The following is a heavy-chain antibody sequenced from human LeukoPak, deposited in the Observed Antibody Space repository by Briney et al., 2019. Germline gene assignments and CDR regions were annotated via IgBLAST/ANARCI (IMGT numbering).Heavy chain of an antibody. V-gene: IGHV3-23*01. Sequence: PWGSLRLSCAASGFTFSSYGMSWVRQAPGKGLEWVSAISGSGGSTYYADSVKGRFTISRDNSKNTLYLQMNSLRAEDTAVYYCAKDQAYCSGGSCYHYFDYWGQGTLVTVSS. J-gene: IGHJ4*02. CDR1: GFTFSSYG. CDR2: ISGSGGST. D-gene: IGHD2-15*01. CDR3: AKDQAYCSGGSCYHYFDY.